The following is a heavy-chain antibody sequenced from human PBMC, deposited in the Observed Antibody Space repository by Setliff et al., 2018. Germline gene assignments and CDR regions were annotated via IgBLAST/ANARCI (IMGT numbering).Heavy chain of an antibody. Sequence: GESLKISCVGSEFTVNSNFMTWVRQAPGRGLEWVAKISGGGTTIFYADSVRGRLTISRDNAKNSLYMQLSSLRAEDTAVYYCARDGVYYAMDVWGQGTSVTVSS. V-gene: IGHV3-11*04. J-gene: IGHJ6*02. CDR1: EFTVNSNF. CDR3: ARDGVYYAMDV. CDR2: ISGGGTTI.